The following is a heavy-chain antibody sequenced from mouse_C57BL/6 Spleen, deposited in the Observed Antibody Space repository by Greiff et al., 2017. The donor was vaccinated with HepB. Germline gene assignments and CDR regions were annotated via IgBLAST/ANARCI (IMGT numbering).Heavy chain of an antibody. J-gene: IGHJ2*01. Sequence: EVQLVESGGGLVKPGGSLKLSCAASGFTFSDYGMHWVRQAPEKGLEWVAYISSGSSTIYYADTVKGRFTISRDNAKNTLFLQMTSLRSEDTAMYYCASRSLTGRGYYFDYWGQGTTLTVSS. D-gene: IGHD4-1*01. CDR3: ASRSLTGRGYYFDY. V-gene: IGHV5-17*01. CDR2: ISSGSSTI. CDR1: GFTFSDYG.